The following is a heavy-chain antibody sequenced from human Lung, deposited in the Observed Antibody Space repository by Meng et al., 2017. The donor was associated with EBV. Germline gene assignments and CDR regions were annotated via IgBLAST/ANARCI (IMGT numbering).Heavy chain of an antibody. Sequence: QAQLERAGAEVKKRGGSGKVSCEASGFIFTSYAISWVRQAPGQGLQYMGWISAYNGNTNYAQELQGRVTMTTDTSTSTAYMELRSLRFDDTAVYYCAREADGATFDYWGQGTLVTVSS. V-gene: IGHV1-18*01. CDR2: ISAYNGNT. D-gene: IGHD1-26*01. CDR3: AREADGATFDY. J-gene: IGHJ4*02. CDR1: GFIFTSYA.